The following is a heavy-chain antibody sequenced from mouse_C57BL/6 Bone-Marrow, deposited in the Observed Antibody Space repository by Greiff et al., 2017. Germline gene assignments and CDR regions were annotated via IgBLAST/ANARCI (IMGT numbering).Heavy chain of an antibody. J-gene: IGHJ2*01. Sequence: VQLQQSGPELVKPGASVKISCKASGYTFTDYYMHWVKQSHGKSLEWIGDINPNNGGTSYNQKFKGKATLTVDKSSSTAYMELRSLTSEDSAVYYCARGGLGLDYWGQGTTLTVSS. CDR1: GYTFTDYY. D-gene: IGHD4-1*01. V-gene: IGHV1-26*01. CDR3: ARGGLGLDY. CDR2: INPNNGGT.